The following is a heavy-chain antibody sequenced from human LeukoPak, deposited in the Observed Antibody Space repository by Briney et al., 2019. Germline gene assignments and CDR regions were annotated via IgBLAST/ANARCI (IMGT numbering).Heavy chain of an antibody. Sequence: PSGGSLRLSCAASGFTFSSYWMHWVRQAPGKGLVWVSRINSDGSSTSYADSVKGRFTISRDNAKNTLYLQMDSLRAEDTAVYYCARPKRDYYAAEYWGQGTLVTVSS. CDR3: ARPKRDYYAAEY. J-gene: IGHJ4*02. D-gene: IGHD1-26*01. CDR1: GFTFSSYW. V-gene: IGHV3-74*01. CDR2: INSDGSST.